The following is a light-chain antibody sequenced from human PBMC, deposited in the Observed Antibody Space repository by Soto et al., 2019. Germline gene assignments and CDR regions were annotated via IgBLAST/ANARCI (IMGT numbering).Light chain of an antibody. CDR2: KAS. J-gene: IGKJ4*01. CDR1: QSISSW. Sequence: EIQMTQSPSTLSASVGDRVTITGSARQSISSWLAWYQQKPGKAPNLLIYKASSLESGVPSRFISSRSGTEFTLTISSLQPDDLATYYCPQYYSYPLTFGGATKVEIK. V-gene: IGKV1-5*03. CDR3: PQYYSYPLT.